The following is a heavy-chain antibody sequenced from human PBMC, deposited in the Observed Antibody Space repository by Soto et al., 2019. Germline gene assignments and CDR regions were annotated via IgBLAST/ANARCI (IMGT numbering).Heavy chain of an antibody. V-gene: IGHV4-31*03. J-gene: IGHJ4*02. CDR2: IYYNGNT. D-gene: IGHD4-17*01. CDR3: ARGEPYGDFAY. CDR1: GVSISSGGNY. Sequence: QVQLQESGPRLVKPSQTLSLTCTVSGVSISSGGNYWTWIRQLPGKGLEWIGYIYYNGNTYYNPSLESRTTISRDTSKNQFSLKVTSVSAADTAVYYCARGEPYGDFAYWGQGTLVTVSS.